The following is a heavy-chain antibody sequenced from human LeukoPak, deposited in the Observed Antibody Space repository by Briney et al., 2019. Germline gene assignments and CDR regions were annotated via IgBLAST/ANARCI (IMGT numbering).Heavy chain of an antibody. J-gene: IGHJ4*02. Sequence: GASVTVSCKASGYTFTSYAMHWVRQAPGQRLEWMGWINAGNGNTKYSQKFQGRVTITRDTSASTAYMELSSLRSEDTAVYYCARDGGGRYSVVAACEFDYWGQGTLVTVSS. V-gene: IGHV1-3*01. D-gene: IGHD2-15*01. CDR1: GYTFTSYA. CDR3: ARDGGGRYSVVAACEFDY. CDR2: INAGNGNT.